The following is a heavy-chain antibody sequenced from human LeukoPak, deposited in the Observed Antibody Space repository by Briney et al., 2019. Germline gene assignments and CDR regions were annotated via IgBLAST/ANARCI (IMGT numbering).Heavy chain of an antibody. CDR2: INPSGGST. J-gene: IGHJ5*02. Sequence: ASVKVSCKTSGYTFTSYYMPWVRQAPGQGLEWMGIINPSGGSTSYAQKFQGTVTMTRETSTSTVYMELSSLRSEDTAVYYCERDKGVTMVRENWFDPWGQGTLVTVSS. CDR3: ERDKGVTMVRENWFDP. D-gene: IGHD3-10*01. CDR1: GYTFTSYY. V-gene: IGHV1-46*01.